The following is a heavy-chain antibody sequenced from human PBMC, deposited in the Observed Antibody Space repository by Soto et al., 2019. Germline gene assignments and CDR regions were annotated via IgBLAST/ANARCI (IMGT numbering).Heavy chain of an antibody. V-gene: IGHV1-69*12. Sequence: QVQLVQSGAEVKKPGSSVKVSCKASGGTFSNYAISWVRQAPGQGVEWMGGIIPIIGTTNYAKRFQGRVTRTADESTSTAYIELSSLRSEDTAVYYCARVSSSWYQDYFDYWGQGTLVTVSS. CDR1: GGTFSNYA. D-gene: IGHD6-13*01. CDR2: IIPIIGTT. J-gene: IGHJ4*02. CDR3: ARVSSSWYQDYFDY.